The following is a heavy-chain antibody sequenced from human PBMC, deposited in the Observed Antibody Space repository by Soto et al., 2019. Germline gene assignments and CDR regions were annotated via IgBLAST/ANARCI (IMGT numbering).Heavy chain of an antibody. D-gene: IGHD3-10*01. Sequence: ETLSLTCTVSGGSISSYYWSWIRQPPGKGLEWIGYIYYSGSTNYNPSLKSRVTISVDTSKNQFSLKLSSVTAADTAVYYCARRMYYYGSGSYSPMDVWGQGTTVTVSS. J-gene: IGHJ6*02. CDR2: IYYSGST. CDR1: GGSISSYY. CDR3: ARRMYYYGSGSYSPMDV. V-gene: IGHV4-59*01.